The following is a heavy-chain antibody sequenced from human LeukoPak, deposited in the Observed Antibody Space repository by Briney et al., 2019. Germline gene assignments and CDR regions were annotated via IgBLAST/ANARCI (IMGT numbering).Heavy chain of an antibody. CDR2: INTDGSST. J-gene: IGHJ1*01. Sequence: GGSLRLSCAASGFTFSSYWMHWVRQAPGKGLVWVSRINTDGSSTSYADSVKGRFTISRDNAKNTLYLQMNSLRAEDTAVYYCAIQTTDFWLFQHWGQGTLATVSS. D-gene: IGHD3-3*01. V-gene: IGHV3-74*01. CDR3: AIQTTDFWLFQH. CDR1: GFTFSSYW.